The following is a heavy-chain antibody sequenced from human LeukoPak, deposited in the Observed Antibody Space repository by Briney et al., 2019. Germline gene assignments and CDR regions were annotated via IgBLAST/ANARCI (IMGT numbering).Heavy chain of an antibody. D-gene: IGHD5-18*01. J-gene: IGHJ4*02. CDR2: IKPDGSEK. CDR1: HFTFTTYW. V-gene: IGHV3-7*01. CDR3: ARDRDTAMVPSFGY. Sequence: PGGSLRFSCAASHFTFTTYWMSWVRQAPGKGLEWVANIKPDGSEKYYVDSVKGRFTISRDNAKNSLYLQMNSLRAEDTAVCYCARDRDTAMVPSFGYWGQGTLVTVSS.